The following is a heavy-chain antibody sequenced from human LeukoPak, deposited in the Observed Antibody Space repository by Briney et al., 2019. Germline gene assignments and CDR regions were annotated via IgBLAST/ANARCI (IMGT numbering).Heavy chain of an antibody. CDR3: VRGGATGGRFEN. CDR1: GFDFSVQT. CDR2: MKEDGSDV. D-gene: IGHD1-26*01. Sequence: GGSLRLSCAASGFDFSVQTMSWVRQAPGKGLAWVTRMKEDGSDVYYVDSVKGRFTISRDNRKKSLYLQMNSLRAEDTAVYFYVRGGATGGRFENWGQGILVTVSS. J-gene: IGHJ4*02. V-gene: IGHV3-7*01.